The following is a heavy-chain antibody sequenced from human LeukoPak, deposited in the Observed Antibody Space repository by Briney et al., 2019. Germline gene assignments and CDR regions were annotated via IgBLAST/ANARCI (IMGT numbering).Heavy chain of an antibody. Sequence: SEALSPTCAVPCGYLNYHYCTLIRPSPGERVDRSGISNYRETTVYDTCLKTRFTISINTSKNQFTLTLRSMTAADTARYYGARDEAGNYALAGWGQGTPVTVSS. CDR3: ARDEAGNYALAG. D-gene: IGHD4-11*01. J-gene: IGHJ4*02. CDR2: SNYRETT. CDR1: CGYLNYHY. V-gene: IGHV4-34*01.